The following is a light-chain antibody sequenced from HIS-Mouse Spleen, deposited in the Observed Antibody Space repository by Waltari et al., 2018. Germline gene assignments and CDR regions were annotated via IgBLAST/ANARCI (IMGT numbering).Light chain of an antibody. Sequence: QSALTQPASVSGSPGQSITISCTGTSSDVGSYNLVSWYQQHPGKAPKVMIYEGSKRPSGGSNRFSCSKSGNTASLTISGLQAEDEADYYCCSYAGSSTWVFGGGTKLTVL. CDR3: CSYAGSSTWV. V-gene: IGLV2-23*01. J-gene: IGLJ3*02. CDR2: EGS. CDR1: SSDVGSYNL.